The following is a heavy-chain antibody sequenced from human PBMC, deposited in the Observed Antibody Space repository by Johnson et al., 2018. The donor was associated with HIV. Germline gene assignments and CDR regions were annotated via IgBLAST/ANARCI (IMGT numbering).Heavy chain of an antibody. CDR2: IVSDVSSA. V-gene: IGHV3-NL1*01. Sequence: QVQLVESGGGVVQPGGSLTLSCAASGFVFSDYVMHWVRQAPGQGLVWVSRIVSDVSSAIYTDSVTGRFTISRDNSKNTLYLQMNSLRAEDTAVYYCARRGRRADDAFDIWGQGTMVTVSS. CDR3: ARRGRRADDAFDI. D-gene: IGHD3-16*01. CDR1: GFVFSDYV. J-gene: IGHJ3*02.